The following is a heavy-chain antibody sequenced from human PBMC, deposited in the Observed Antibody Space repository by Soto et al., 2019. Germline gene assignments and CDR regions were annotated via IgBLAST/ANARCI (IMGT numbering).Heavy chain of an antibody. J-gene: IGHJ6*04. CDR1: GGTFSSYA. CDR2: IIPIFGTA. CDR3: ARKEHYYGSATLGYYGMDV. V-gene: IGHV1-69*13. D-gene: IGHD3-10*01. Sequence: SVKVSCKASGGTFSSYAISWVRQAPGQGLEWMGGIIPIFGTANYAQKFQGRVTITADESTSTAYMELSSLRSEDTAVYYCARKEHYYGSATLGYYGMDVWGKGTKVTAPQ.